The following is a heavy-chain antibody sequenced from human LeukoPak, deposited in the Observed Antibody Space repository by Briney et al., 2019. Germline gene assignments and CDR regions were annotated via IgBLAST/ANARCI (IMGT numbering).Heavy chain of an antibody. Sequence: GGSLRLSCAASGFTFSGYSMNWVRQAPGKGLEWVSSISSSSSYIYYADSVKGRFTISRDNAKNSLYLQMNSLRAEDTAVYYCARDHSLVVVGFRYYYGMDVWGQGTTVTVSS. D-gene: IGHD2-15*01. J-gene: IGHJ6*02. CDR3: ARDHSLVVVGFRYYYGMDV. CDR2: ISSSSSYI. V-gene: IGHV3-21*01. CDR1: GFTFSGYS.